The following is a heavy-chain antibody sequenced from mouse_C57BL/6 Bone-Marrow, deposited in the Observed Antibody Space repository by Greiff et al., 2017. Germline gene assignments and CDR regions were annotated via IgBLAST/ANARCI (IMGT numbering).Heavy chain of an antibody. D-gene: IGHD2-1*01. CDR2: IDPETGGT. CDR1: GYTFTDYE. V-gene: IGHV1-15*01. Sequence: QVQLQQSGAELVRPGASVTLSCKASGYTFTDYEMHWVKQTPVHGLEWIGAIDPETGGTAYNQKFKGKAILTADKSSSTAYMELRSLTSEDSAVYYCSLYYGNYHTPGTEGYWGQGTTLTVSS. J-gene: IGHJ2*01. CDR3: SLYYGNYHTPGTEGY.